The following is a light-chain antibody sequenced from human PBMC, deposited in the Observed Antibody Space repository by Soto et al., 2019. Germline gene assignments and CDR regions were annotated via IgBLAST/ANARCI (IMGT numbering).Light chain of an antibody. J-gene: IGKJ4*01. CDR1: QSISSW. CDR2: KAS. CDR3: QPNNIYLLI. V-gene: IGKV1-5*03. Sequence: DIQMTQSPSTLSASVGDRVTITCRASQSISSWLAWYQQKPGKAPKLLIYKASSLESGVPSRFSGSGSGTEFTLTISSLHPDDVVNYYCQPNNIYLLIFGGGTQGEIK.